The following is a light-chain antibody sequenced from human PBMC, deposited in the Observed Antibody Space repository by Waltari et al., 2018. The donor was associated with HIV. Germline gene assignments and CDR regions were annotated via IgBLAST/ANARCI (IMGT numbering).Light chain of an antibody. V-gene: IGKV1-33*01. CDR1: QDIRHY. CDR2: GAS. Sequence: DIQMNQSPSPLPVPVGERVTITCQASQDIRHYLNWYQQKPGKAPKLLIFGASNLQTEVPSRFSGSGSGTYFTLTISGLQPEDIATYYCQQYADLPLTFGGGAKLEIK. J-gene: IGKJ4*01. CDR3: QQYADLPLT.